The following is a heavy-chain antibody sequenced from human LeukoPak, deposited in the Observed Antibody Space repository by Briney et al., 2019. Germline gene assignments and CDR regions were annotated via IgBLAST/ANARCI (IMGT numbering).Heavy chain of an antibody. D-gene: IGHD4-23*01. CDR2: INQDGSEK. Sequence: GGSLRLSCAASGFTFSSYWMSWVRQAPGKGLEWVANINQDGSEKYYLDSVKGRFTISRDNAKNSLSLQMNSLRAEDTAVYYCARENSVFDYWGQGTRVTVSS. CDR3: ARENSVFDY. J-gene: IGHJ4*02. CDR1: GFTFSSYW. V-gene: IGHV3-7*01.